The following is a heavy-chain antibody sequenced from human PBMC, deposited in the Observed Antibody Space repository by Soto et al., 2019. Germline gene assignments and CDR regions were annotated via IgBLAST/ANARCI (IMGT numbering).Heavy chain of an antibody. CDR3: AYKEGDYADY. J-gene: IGHJ4*02. Sequence: EVQLLESGGGLVQPGGSLRLSCAASGFTFSSYTMSWVRQAPGKGLGWVSAISGSGGSTYYADSVKSRFTISRDNSKNKLYLQMNRLRAEAKAVYYCAYKEGDYADYWGQGTLVTVSS. D-gene: IGHD3-16*01. CDR2: ISGSGGST. CDR1: GFTFSSYT. V-gene: IGHV3-23*01.